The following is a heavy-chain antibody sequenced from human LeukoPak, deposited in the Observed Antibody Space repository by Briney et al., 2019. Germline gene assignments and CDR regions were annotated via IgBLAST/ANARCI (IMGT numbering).Heavy chain of an antibody. Sequence: PSETLSLTCAVYGGSFSGYYWSWIRQPPGKGLEWIGEINHSGSTNYSPSLKSRVTISVDTSKNQFSLKLSSVTAADTAVYYCAGYSSSSLYYYYGMDVWGQGTTVTVSS. CDR2: INHSGST. D-gene: IGHD6-6*01. V-gene: IGHV4-34*01. J-gene: IGHJ6*02. CDR3: AGYSSSSLYYYYGMDV. CDR1: GGSFSGYY.